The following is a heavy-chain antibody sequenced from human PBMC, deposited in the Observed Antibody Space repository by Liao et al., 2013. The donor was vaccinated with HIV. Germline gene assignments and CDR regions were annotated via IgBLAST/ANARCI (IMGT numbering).Heavy chain of an antibody. CDR1: GGSISTYY. Sequence: QVQLQESGPGLVKPSETLSLACTVSGGSISTYYWSWIRQPAGKGLEWIGQIYSSGSTNYNPSLMSRVTMSVDTSKNQFSLTLRSLTAADTAVYFCARGAAGDRVFDYWGQGTLVTVSS. J-gene: IGHJ4*02. CDR2: IYSSGST. CDR3: ARGAAGDRVFDY. V-gene: IGHV4-4*07. D-gene: IGHD6-13*01.